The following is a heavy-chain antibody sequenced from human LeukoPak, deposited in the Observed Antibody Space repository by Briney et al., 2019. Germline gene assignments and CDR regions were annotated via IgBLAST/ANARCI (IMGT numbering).Heavy chain of an antibody. CDR3: ARLMHYYDSSGYPAP. D-gene: IGHD3-22*01. CDR2: INHSGST. CDR1: GGSFSGYY. J-gene: IGHJ5*02. Sequence: SETLSLTCAVYGGSFSGYYWSWIRQPPGKGLEWIGEINHSGSTNYNPSLKSRVTISVDTSKNQFSLKLSSVTAADTAVYYCARLMHYYDSSGYPAPWGQGTLVTVSS. V-gene: IGHV4-34*01.